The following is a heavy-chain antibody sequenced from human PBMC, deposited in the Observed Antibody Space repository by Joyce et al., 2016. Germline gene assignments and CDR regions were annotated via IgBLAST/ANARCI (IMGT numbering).Heavy chain of an antibody. D-gene: IGHD4-17*01. J-gene: IGHJ4*02. V-gene: IGHV4-39*01. Sequence: QLQLQESGPGLVKPSETLSLTCTVSGGSISSSGYYWGWIRQPPGKGLEWIGSIYSSGSTYYNPSLKSRVTISVDTSKNQFSLKLRSVTAADTAVYYCARQGELRYYFDYWGQGTLVTVSS. CDR1: GGSISSSGYY. CDR3: ARQGELRYYFDY. CDR2: IYSSGST.